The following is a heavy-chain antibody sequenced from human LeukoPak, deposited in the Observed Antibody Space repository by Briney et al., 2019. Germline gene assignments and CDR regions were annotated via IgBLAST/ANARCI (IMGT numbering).Heavy chain of an antibody. CDR2: IYYSGST. D-gene: IGHD3-3*01. Sequence: SETLSLTCTVSGGSISSSSYYWGWIRQPPGKGLEWIGSIYYSGSTYYNPSLKSRVTISVDTSKNQFSLKLSSVTAADTAVYYCARHIWFLEWLRGGGDYYGMDVWGQGTTVTVSS. J-gene: IGHJ6*02. V-gene: IGHV4-39*07. CDR1: GGSISSSSYY. CDR3: ARHIWFLEWLRGGGDYYGMDV.